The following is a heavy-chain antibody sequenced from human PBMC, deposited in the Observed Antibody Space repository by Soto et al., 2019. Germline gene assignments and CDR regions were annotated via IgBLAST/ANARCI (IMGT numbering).Heavy chain of an antibody. V-gene: IGHV3-11*01. J-gene: IGHJ4*02. D-gene: IGHD3-3*01. CDR1: GFIFSDYY. CDR2: ISSSGSTI. CDR3: ERADTIVAHNDY. Sequence: GGSLRLSCAASGFIFSDYYMSWIRQAPGKGLEWVSYISSSGSTIWYAESVKGRFTISRDNAKNSLYVQMNSLRAEDTAVYYCERADTIVAHNDYWGQGALVTVSS.